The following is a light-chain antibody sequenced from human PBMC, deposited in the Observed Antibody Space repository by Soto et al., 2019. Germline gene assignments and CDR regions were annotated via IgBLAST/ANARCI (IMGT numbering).Light chain of an antibody. CDR1: RSNIGSSI. CDR3: VAWDDKWSARV. J-gene: IGLJ3*02. CDR2: MNN. V-gene: IGLV1-47*01. Sequence: QSVLTQPPSLSGTPGQTVTISCFGSRSNIGSSIVHWYQQLPGAAPKHLIYMNNQRPSGIPDRFSGSKSGTSASLVISGLRSEDEADYYCVAWDDKWSARVFGGGTKLTVL.